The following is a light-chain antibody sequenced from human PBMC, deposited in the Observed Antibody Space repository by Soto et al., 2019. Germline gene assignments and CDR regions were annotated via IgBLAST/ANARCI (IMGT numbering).Light chain of an antibody. CDR2: GVS. J-gene: IGKJ5*01. CDR1: QTFSSTY. V-gene: IGKV3-20*01. CDR3: QQANRFPPT. Sequence: EIVLTQSPGNLSFSPVERDTHSXRPSQTFSSTYLAWYQQKPGQTPRLLMYGVSRRATGIPDRFSGSGSGTDFTLTISRLEPEDFATYYCQQANRFPPTFGQGTRLEI.